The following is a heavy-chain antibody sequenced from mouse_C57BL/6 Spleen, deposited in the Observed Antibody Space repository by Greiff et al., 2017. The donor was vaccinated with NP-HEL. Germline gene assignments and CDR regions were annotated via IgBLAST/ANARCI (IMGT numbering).Heavy chain of an antibody. J-gene: IGHJ2*01. CDR1: GFTFSDYG. CDR3: ATHYYGDY. D-gene: IGHD1-2*01. V-gene: IGHV5-17*01. CDR2: ISSGSSTI. Sequence: EVQLQQSGGGLVKPGGSLKLSCAASGFTFSDYGMHWVRQAPEKGLEWVAYISSGSSTIYYADTVKGRFTISRDNAKNTLFLQMTSLRSEDTAMYYFATHYYGDYWGQGTTLTVSS.